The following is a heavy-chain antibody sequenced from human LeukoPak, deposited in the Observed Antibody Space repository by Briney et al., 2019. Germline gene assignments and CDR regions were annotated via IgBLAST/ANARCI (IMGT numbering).Heavy chain of an antibody. Sequence: ASVKVSCKASGYTFTSYYIHWVRQAPGQGLEWMGIINPSGGSTSYAQKFQGRVTITTDESTSTAYMELSSLRSEDTAVYYCAREGGEPAAPFDYWGQGTLVTVSS. D-gene: IGHD2-2*01. CDR3: AREGGEPAAPFDY. CDR1: GYTFTSYY. J-gene: IGHJ4*02. CDR2: INPSGGST. V-gene: IGHV1-46*01.